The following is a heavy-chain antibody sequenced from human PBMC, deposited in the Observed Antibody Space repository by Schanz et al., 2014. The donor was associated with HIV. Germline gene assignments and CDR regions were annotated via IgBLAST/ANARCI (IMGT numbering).Heavy chain of an antibody. D-gene: IGHD3-22*01. CDR2: INSDGSST. J-gene: IGHJ4*02. CDR3: AKDLSDDTSAYYRY. CDR1: GFTFSSYW. Sequence: EVQVVESGGGLVQPGGSLRLSCAGSGFTFSSYWMHWVRQAPGKGLVWVSRINSDGSSTNYADSVKGRFTISRDNSKNTLYLQMHRLRAEDTALYYCAKDLSDDTSAYYRYWGQGTLVTVSS. V-gene: IGHV3-74*01.